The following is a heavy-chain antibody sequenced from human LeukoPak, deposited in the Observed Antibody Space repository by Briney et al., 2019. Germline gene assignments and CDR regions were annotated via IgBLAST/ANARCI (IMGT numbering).Heavy chain of an antibody. CDR2: IIPIFGTA. CDR3: ARGTYYDFWSGYYFDY. V-gene: IGHV1-69*05. D-gene: IGHD3-3*01. Sequence: GASVKVSCKASGYTFTSYDINWVRQAPGQGLEWMGGIIPIFGTANYAQKFQGRVTITTDESTSTAYMELSSLRSEDTAVYYCARGTYYDFWSGYYFDYWGQGTLVTVSS. J-gene: IGHJ4*02. CDR1: GYTFTSYD.